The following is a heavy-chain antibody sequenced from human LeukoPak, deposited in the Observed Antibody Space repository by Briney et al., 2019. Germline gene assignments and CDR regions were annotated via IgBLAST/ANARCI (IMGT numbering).Heavy chain of an antibody. J-gene: IGHJ4*02. D-gene: IGHD3-22*01. CDR3: ASQTYYYDSSGYLYPFDY. Sequence: SQTLSLTCAISGDSVSSNSAAWNWIRQSPSRGLEWLGRTYYRSKWYNGYAVSVKSRITINPDTSKNQFSLQLNSVTPEDTAVYYCASQTYYYDSSGYLYPFDYWGQGTLVTVSS. CDR1: GDSVSSNSAA. CDR2: TYYRSKWYN. V-gene: IGHV6-1*01.